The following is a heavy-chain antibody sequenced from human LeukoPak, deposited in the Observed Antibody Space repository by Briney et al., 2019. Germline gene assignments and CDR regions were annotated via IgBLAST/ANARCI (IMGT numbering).Heavy chain of an antibody. CDR1: GGSFSGYY. CDR2: INHSGST. CDR3: ARGFRGTERITIFHWFDP. J-gene: IGHJ5*02. Sequence: SEPLSLTCAVSGGSFSGYYWSWIRQPPGKGLEWIGEINHSGSTNYNPSLKSRVTISVDTSKNQFSLKLSSVTAADTAVYYCARGFRGTERITIFHWFDPWGQGTLVTVSS. V-gene: IGHV4-34*01. D-gene: IGHD3-9*01.